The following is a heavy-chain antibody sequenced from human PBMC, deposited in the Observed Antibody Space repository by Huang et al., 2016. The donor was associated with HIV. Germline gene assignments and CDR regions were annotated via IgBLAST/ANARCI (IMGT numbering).Heavy chain of an antibody. CDR3: ARGRWQIMKGVDAFDI. D-gene: IGHD2-8*01. Sequence: QVQLQPWGAGLLKPSEPLSLTCAVYGGSFSGYYWSWIRQPPGKGLEWIGEINHSGSTNYSPSLKSRVTISVDTSKNQFSLKRSSVTAADTAVYYCARGRWQIMKGVDAFDIWGQGTKVTVSS. CDR2: INHSGST. CDR1: GGSFSGYY. J-gene: IGHJ3*02. V-gene: IGHV4-34*01.